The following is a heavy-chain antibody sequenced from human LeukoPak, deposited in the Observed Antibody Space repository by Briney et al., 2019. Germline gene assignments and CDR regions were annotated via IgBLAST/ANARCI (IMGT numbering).Heavy chain of an antibody. CDR2: IYSGGST. CDR3: ASQKYYYDSSGYYNWFDP. D-gene: IGHD3-22*01. Sequence: PGGSLRLSCAASGFTVSSNYMSWVRQAPGKGLEWVSVIYSGGSTYYADSVKGRFTISRDNSKNTLYLQMNSLRAEDTAVYYCASQKYYYDSSGYYNWFDPWGQGTLVTVSS. CDR1: GFTVSSNY. V-gene: IGHV3-53*01. J-gene: IGHJ5*02.